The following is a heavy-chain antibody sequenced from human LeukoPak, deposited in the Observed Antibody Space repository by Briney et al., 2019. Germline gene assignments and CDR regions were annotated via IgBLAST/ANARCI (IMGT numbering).Heavy chain of an antibody. J-gene: IGHJ3*02. V-gene: IGHV3-49*04. CDR2: IRSKAYGGTT. D-gene: IGHD5-18*01. CDR1: GFTFGDYA. Sequence: GGSLRLSCTASGFTFGDYAMSWVRQAPGKGLEWVGFIRSKAYGGTTEYAASVKGRFTISRDDSKSIAYLQMNSLKTEDTAVYYCTCIQLRTGTDAFDIWGQGTMVTVSS. CDR3: TCIQLRTGTDAFDI.